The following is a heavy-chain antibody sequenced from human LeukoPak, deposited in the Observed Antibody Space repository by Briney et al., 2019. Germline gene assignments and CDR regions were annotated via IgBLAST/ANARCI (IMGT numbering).Heavy chain of an antibody. J-gene: IGHJ4*02. CDR2: INSNSGGT. CDR1: GYTFTGYY. Sequence: ASVKVSCKASGYTFTGYYMHWVRQAPGQGLEWMGRINSNSGGTNYAQKFQGRVTMTRDTSISTAYMELSRLRSDDTAVYYCARAEPKSYNWNYGDYWGQGTLVTVSS. D-gene: IGHD1-20*01. CDR3: ARAEPKSYNWNYGDY. V-gene: IGHV1-2*06.